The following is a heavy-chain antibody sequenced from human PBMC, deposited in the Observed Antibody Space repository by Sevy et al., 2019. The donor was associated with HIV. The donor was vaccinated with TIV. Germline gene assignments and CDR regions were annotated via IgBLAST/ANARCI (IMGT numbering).Heavy chain of an antibody. D-gene: IGHD2-15*01. J-gene: IGHJ4*02. CDR1: GFTFSSYA. CDR2: ISGSGGST. CDR3: AKDGGYRSPSLAN. Sequence: GGSLRLSCAASGFTFSSYAMTWVRQAPGKGLEWVSLISGSGGSTFYADSVKGRFTISRDNSKNTLYLQMSSLRADDTAVYYCAKDGGYRSPSLANWGQGTLVTVSS. V-gene: IGHV3-23*01.